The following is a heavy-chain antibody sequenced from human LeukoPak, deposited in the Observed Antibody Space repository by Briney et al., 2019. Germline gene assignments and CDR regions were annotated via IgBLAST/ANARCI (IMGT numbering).Heavy chain of an antibody. Sequence: GGSLRLSCAASGFTFSSHAMSWVRQAPGKGLEWVSTISGSGDSTYYADSVKGRFTISRDNSKSTLYLQMNSLRDEDKAVYYCARASGSYNPFDYWGQGTLVTVSS. CDR1: GFTFSSHA. CDR2: ISGSGDST. V-gene: IGHV3-23*01. J-gene: IGHJ4*02. D-gene: IGHD1-26*01. CDR3: ARASGSYNPFDY.